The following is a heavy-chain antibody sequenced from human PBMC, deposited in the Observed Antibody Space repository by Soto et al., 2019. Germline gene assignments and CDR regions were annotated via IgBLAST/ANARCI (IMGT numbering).Heavy chain of an antibody. CDR2: ISYDGSNK. D-gene: IGHD5-18*01. CDR1: GFTFSSYG. Sequence: QVQLVESGGGVVQPGRSLRLSCAASGFTFSSYGMHWVRQAPGKGLEWVAVISYDGSNKYYADSVKGRFTISRDNSKNTLYLQMNSLRAEDTAVYYCAKDRVDTAMDPYYYYGMDVWGKVTTVTVSS. J-gene: IGHJ6*04. V-gene: IGHV3-30*18. CDR3: AKDRVDTAMDPYYYYGMDV.